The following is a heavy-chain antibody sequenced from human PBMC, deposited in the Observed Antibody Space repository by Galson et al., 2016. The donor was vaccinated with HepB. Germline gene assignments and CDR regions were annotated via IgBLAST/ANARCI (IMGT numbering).Heavy chain of an antibody. J-gene: IGHJ4*02. D-gene: IGHD4-11*01. Sequence: SVKVSCKASGYSFSNYGITWVRQAPGQGLEWMGWISTYNGNTDYDQKLHGRLTLTTDASTTTAYLELSSLRFDDTAVYYCAGGSTATTPLAYWGQGTLVTVSS. V-gene: IGHV1-18*01. CDR1: GYSFSNYG. CDR3: AGGSTATTPLAY. CDR2: ISTYNGNT.